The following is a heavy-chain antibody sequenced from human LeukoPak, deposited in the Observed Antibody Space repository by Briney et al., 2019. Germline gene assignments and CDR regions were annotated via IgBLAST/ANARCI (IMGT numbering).Heavy chain of an antibody. D-gene: IGHD3-22*01. V-gene: IGHV4-34*01. CDR3: ARHSYYYDSSGYYYGGYYFDY. CDR1: GGSFSGYY. CDR2: INHSGST. J-gene: IGHJ4*02. Sequence: PSETLSLTCAVYGGSFSGYYWSWIRQPPGKGLEWIGEINHSGSTNYNPSLKSRVTISVDTSKDQFSLKLSSVTAADTAVYYCARHSYYYDSSGYYYGGYYFDYWGQGTLVTVSS.